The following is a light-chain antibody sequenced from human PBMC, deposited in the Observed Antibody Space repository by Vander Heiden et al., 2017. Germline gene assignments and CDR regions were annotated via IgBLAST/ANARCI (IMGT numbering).Light chain of an antibody. J-gene: IGKJ2*01. CDR2: AAS. V-gene: IGKV1-39*01. Sequence: DIQITHSPSSLSAAVGDRVTITCRASQSISSYLNWYQQKPGKAPKLLIYAASSLQSGVPSRFSGSGSGTDFTLTISSLQPEDFATYYCQQSYSTPPTFGQGTKLEIK. CDR1: QSISSY. CDR3: QQSYSTPPT.